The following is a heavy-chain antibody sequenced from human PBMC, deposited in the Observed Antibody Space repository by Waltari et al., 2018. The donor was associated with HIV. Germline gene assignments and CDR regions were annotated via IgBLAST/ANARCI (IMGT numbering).Heavy chain of an antibody. CDR1: GGYLSPYH. CDR3: ARGCRGTSSANDYSGFDI. CDR2: IHHTGRT. V-gene: IGHV4-34*02. Sequence: QVQLQQWGVGLLKPSATLSLTCDVYGGYLSPYHWDWIRQCPEKVLQWIGEIHHTGRTNYNPSLKSRLTWSVDTSKKQLSLRLTSVTAADTSTYYCARGCRGTSSANDYSGFDIWGQGIMVIVSS. D-gene: IGHD1-1*01. J-gene: IGHJ3*02.